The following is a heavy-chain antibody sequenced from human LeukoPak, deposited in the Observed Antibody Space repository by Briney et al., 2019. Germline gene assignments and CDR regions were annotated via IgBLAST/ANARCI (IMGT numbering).Heavy chain of an antibody. J-gene: IGHJ4*02. CDR3: ARVSNDFWSGYSPYYFDY. Sequence: GSLRLSCAASGFTFSNAWMSWVRQAPGKGLEWVGYIYHSGSTYYNPSLKSRVTISVDRSKNQFSLKLSSETAADTAVYYCARVSNDFWSGYSPYYFDYWGQGTLVTVSS. CDR2: IYHSGST. CDR1: GFTFSNAW. D-gene: IGHD3-3*01. V-gene: IGHV4-4*02.